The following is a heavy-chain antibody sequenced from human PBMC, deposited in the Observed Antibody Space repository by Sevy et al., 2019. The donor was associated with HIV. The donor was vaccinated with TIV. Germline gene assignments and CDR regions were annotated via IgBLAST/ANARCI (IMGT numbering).Heavy chain of an antibody. CDR1: GFTFSSYS. D-gene: IGHD6-19*01. J-gene: IGHJ4*01. V-gene: IGHV3-48*01. CDR3: ARPDLSGWYFDF. CDR2: ISSSSDSSRTL. Sequence: GGSLRLSCVASGFTFSSYSMNWVRQAPGKGLEWVSYISSSSDSSRTLYYADSVKGRFSISRDNAKNSVHLQMTSLRVEDTALYDCARPDLSGWYFDFWGHGTLVTVSS.